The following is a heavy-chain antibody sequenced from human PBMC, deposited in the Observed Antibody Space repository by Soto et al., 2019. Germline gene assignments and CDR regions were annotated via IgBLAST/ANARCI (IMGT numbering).Heavy chain of an antibody. D-gene: IGHD3-10*01. CDR3: ARGSGLLWFGELFYYYMDV. J-gene: IGHJ6*03. Sequence: PSETLSLTCAVYGGSFSGYYWSWIRQPPGKGLEWIGEINHSGSTNYNPSLKSRVTISVDTSKNQFSLKLSSVTAADTAVYYCARGSGLLWFGELFYYYMDVWGKGPTVTVSS. V-gene: IGHV4-34*01. CDR2: INHSGST. CDR1: GGSFSGYY.